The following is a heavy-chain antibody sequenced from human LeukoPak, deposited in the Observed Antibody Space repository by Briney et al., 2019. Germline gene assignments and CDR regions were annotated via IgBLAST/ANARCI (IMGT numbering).Heavy chain of an antibody. V-gene: IGHV3-21*01. J-gene: IGHJ4*02. CDR3: VRENLGSFDY. Sequence: GGSLRLSCAASGFTVSSNYMNWVRQAPGKGLEWVSCISSSSTYIFYADSVRGRFAISRDNAKNSLYLEMNSLRAEDTAVYYCVRENLGSFDYWGQGSLVTVS. CDR2: ISSSSTYI. CDR1: GFTVSSNY. D-gene: IGHD3-16*01.